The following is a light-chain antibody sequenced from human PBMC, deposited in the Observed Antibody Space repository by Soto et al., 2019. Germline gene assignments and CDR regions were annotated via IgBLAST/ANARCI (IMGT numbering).Light chain of an antibody. CDR3: STWDDSLNAYV. V-gene: IGLV1-44*01. Sequence: LTQPPSASGTPGQRVTISCSGSDSNIEDNYVYWYQQLPGTAPKLLIYRNDQRPSGVPDRFSGSRSGTSASLVISGLQSEDEGDYYCSTWDDSLNAYVFGTGTKVTVL. J-gene: IGLJ1*01. CDR2: RND. CDR1: DSNIEDNY.